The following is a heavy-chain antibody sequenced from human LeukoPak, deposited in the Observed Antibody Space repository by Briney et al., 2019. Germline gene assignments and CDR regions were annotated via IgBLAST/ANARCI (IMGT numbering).Heavy chain of an antibody. D-gene: IGHD3-3*01. V-gene: IGHV3-23*01. CDR1: GFTFSSYA. Sequence: GGSLRLSCAASGFTFSSYAMSWVRQAPGKGLEWVSAISGSGGSTYYADSVKGRFTISRDNSKNTLYLQMNSLRAEDTAVYYCAKVYDFWSGYPLTPDFDYWARGTLVTVSS. J-gene: IGHJ4*02. CDR2: ISGSGGST. CDR3: AKVYDFWSGYPLTPDFDY.